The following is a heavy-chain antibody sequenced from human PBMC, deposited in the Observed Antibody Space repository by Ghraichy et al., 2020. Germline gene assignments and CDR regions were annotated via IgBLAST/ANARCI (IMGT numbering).Heavy chain of an antibody. D-gene: IGHD5-24*01. CDR1: GGSFSGYY. CDR3: ARGGWLHNY. V-gene: IGHV4-34*01. Sequence: ETLSLTCAVYGGSFSGYYWSWIRQPPGKGLEWIGEINHSGSTNYNPSLKSRVTISVDTSKNQFSLKLSSVTAADTAVYYCARGGWLHNYWGQGTLVTVSS. CDR2: INHSGST. J-gene: IGHJ4*02.